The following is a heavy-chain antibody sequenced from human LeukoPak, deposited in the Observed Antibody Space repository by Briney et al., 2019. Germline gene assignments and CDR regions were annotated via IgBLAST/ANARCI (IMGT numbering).Heavy chain of an antibody. CDR2: INHSGST. Sequence: SETLSLTCAVYGGSFSGYYWSWIRQPPGKGLEWIGEINHSGSTNYNPSLKSRVTISVDTSKNQFSLKLSSVTAADTAVYYCASTSGVGSDYYYMDVWGKRTTVTVSS. CDR1: GGSFSGYY. V-gene: IGHV4-34*09. CDR3: ASTSGVGSDYYYMDV. J-gene: IGHJ6*03. D-gene: IGHD3-10*01.